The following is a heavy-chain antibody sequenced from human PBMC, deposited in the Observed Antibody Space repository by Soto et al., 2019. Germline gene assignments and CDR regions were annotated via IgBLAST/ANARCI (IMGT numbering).Heavy chain of an antibody. D-gene: IGHD6-19*01. CDR1: GGSISSYY. V-gene: IGHV4-59*01. J-gene: IGHJ4*02. Sequence: SETLSLTCTVSGGSISSYYWSWIRQPPGKGLEWIGYIYYSGSTNYNPSLKSRVTISVDTSKNQFSLKLSSVTAADTAVYYCAREVSSGWNYFDYWGQGTLVTVSS. CDR3: AREVSSGWNYFDY. CDR2: IYYSGST.